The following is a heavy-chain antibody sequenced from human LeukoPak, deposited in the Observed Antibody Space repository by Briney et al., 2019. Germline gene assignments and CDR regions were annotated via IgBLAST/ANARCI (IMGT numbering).Heavy chain of an antibody. CDR3: ARARYQLLFLDY. CDR1: GFTVSSNC. V-gene: IGHV3-53*01. Sequence: PGGSLRLSCAASGFTVSSNCMSWVRQAPGKGLEWVSIIYSGGSTYYADSVKGRFTISRDNSKNTLYLQMSSLRAEDTAVYYCARARYQLLFLDYWGQGTLVTVSS. J-gene: IGHJ4*02. D-gene: IGHD2-2*01. CDR2: IYSGGST.